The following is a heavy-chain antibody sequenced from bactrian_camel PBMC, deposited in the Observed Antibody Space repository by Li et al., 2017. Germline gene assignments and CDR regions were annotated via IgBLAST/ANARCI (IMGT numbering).Heavy chain of an antibody. CDR1: GFPFSMYR. CDR2: ITSAGTST. D-gene: IGHD3*01. V-gene: IGHV3S40*01. CDR3: ATQAFDY. J-gene: IGHJ4*01. Sequence: VQLVESGGGLVQPGGSLRLSCAASGFPFSMYRMNWVRQVPGKGLEWISRITSAGTSTDYAESVKGRFTISKDNAKNTLYLQIDSLKPEDTALYYCATQAFDYWGQGTQVTVS.